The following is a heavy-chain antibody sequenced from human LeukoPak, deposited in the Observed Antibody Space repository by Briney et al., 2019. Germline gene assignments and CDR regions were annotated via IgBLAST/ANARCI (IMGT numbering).Heavy chain of an antibody. V-gene: IGHV3-23*01. CDR1: GFTFSTYA. CDR2: INGSGGST. D-gene: IGHD4/OR15-4a*01. CDR3: ARRAGAYSHPYDY. Sequence: GGSLRLSCAASGFTFSTYAMSWVRQAPGKGLEWVSDINGSGGSTYYADSVKGRFTISRDNSKNTLYLQMNSLRAEDTAVYYCARRAGAYSHPYDYWGQGTLVTVSS. J-gene: IGHJ4*02.